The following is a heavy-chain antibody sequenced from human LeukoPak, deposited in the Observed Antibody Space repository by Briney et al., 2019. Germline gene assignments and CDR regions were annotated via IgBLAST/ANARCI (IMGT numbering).Heavy chain of an antibody. D-gene: IGHD2-15*01. CDR2: ITVYNGNT. V-gene: IGHV1-18*01. CDR3: ARVCSGGSCYSGYYGMDV. J-gene: IGHJ6*02. Sequence: ASVKVSCKASGYTFTSYGISWVRQAPGQGLEWMGWITVYNGNTNYAQKLQGRVTMTTDTSTSTAYMELRGLRSDDTAVYYCARVCSGGSCYSGYYGMDVWGQGTTVTVSS. CDR1: GYTFTSYG.